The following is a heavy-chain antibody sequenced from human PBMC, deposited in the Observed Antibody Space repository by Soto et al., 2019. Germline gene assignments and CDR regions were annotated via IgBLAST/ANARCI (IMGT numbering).Heavy chain of an antibody. Sequence: PGGSLRLSCNCSGFRFSEHAMTWVRQAPGKGLEWVGFIRNTPYGGTTDYAASVGGRFTISRDDSASIAYLQMNSLKTEDSGLYYCSRGSFGYYGPWGPGTLVTVSS. J-gene: IGHJ5*02. V-gene: IGHV3-49*04. CDR2: IRNTPYGGTT. CDR1: GFRFSEHA. D-gene: IGHD2-2*03. CDR3: SRGSFGYYGP.